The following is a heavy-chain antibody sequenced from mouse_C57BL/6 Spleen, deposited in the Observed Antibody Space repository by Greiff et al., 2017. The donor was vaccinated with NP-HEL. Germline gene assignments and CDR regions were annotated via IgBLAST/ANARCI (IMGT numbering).Heavy chain of an antibody. CDR3: ARDDSTYGDYDMDY. D-gene: IGHD1-1*01. CDR1: GYTFTSYW. CDR2: IYPNSGGN. J-gene: IGHJ4*01. V-gene: IGHV1-72*01. Sequence: QVQLQQPGAELVKPGASVKLSCKASGYTFTSYWMHWVKQRPGRGLEWIGRIYPNSGGNKYNEPFKGKATLTVDKPSSTAYMQLSSQTSEDYAVYCGARDDSTYGDYDMDYWGKGTSVTVSS.